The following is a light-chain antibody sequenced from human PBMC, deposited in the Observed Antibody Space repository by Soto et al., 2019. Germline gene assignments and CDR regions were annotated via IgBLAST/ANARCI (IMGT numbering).Light chain of an antibody. Sequence: EILLTQSPGTLSLSPGERATLSCRPNQIISSDNLAWYQQKHGQAPGLLIYSASSRASGIPDRFSGGGSGTDLPLTISRLEPNDFAVYCCQPYGGSPARYSCGQGTKLDI. V-gene: IGKV3-20*01. CDR2: SAS. J-gene: IGKJ2*01. CDR1: QIISSDN. CDR3: QPYGGSPARYS.